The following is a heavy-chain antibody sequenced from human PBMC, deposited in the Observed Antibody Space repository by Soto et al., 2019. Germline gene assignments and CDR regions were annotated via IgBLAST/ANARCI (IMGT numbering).Heavy chain of an antibody. J-gene: IGHJ3*02. CDR1: GFTFSSYD. D-gene: IGHD2-15*01. V-gene: IGHV3-13*01. Sequence: GGSLRLSCAASGFTFSSYDMHWVRQATGKGLEWVSAIGTAGDTYYPGSVKGRFTISRENAKNSLYLQMNSLRAGDTAVYYCARGTLGYCSGGSCPDAFDIWGQGTIVTVSS. CDR2: IGTAGDT. CDR3: ARGTLGYCSGGSCPDAFDI.